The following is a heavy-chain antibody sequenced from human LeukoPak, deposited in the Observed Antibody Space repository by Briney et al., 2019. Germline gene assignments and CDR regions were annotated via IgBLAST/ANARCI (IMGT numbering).Heavy chain of an antibody. V-gene: IGHV1-3*01. CDR3: ARWSSGNAFDI. D-gene: IGHD3-3*01. Sequence: GASVKVSCKASGYTFTTYAMHWVRQAPGQRLEWMGWINAGNGNTKYSQKFQGRVTITSDTSASTAYMELRSLRSEDTAVYYCARWSSGNAFDIWGQGTMVTVSS. CDR2: INAGNGNT. J-gene: IGHJ3*02. CDR1: GYTFTTYA.